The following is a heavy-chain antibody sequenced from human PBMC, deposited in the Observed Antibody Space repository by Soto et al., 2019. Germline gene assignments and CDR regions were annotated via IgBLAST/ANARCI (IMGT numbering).Heavy chain of an antibody. CDR2: ISYDGSNK. CDR1: GFTFSSYA. Sequence: QVQLVESGGGVVQPGRSLRLSCAASGFTFSSYAMQWVRQAPGKGLEGVAVISYDGSNKYYADSVKGRFTISRDNSKNTLYLQMNSLRAEDTAVYYCAREYSSSRYYYYGMDVWGQGTTVTVSS. CDR3: AREYSSSRYYYYGMDV. J-gene: IGHJ6*02. V-gene: IGHV3-30-3*01. D-gene: IGHD6-13*01.